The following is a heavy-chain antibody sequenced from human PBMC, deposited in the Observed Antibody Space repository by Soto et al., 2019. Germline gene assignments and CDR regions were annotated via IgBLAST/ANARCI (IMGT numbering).Heavy chain of an antibody. J-gene: IGHJ4*02. CDR1: GGSLSANY. CDR3: ASARWDH. Sequence: SETLSLTCAVSGGSLSANYWTWIRQPPGKGLEWIGGINHTGSTNYNPSLQSRVTISVDTSKRQFSLRLTSVTAADTAVYFCASARWDHWGQGTLVTVSS. V-gene: IGHV4-34*01. CDR2: INHTGST.